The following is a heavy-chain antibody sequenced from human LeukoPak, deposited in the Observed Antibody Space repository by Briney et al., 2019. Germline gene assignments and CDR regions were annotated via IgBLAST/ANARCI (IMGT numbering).Heavy chain of an antibody. Sequence: PSETLSLTCAVYGGSLSGYYWSWIRQPPGKGLEWIGEINHSGSTNYNPSLKSRVTISVDMSKNQFSLKLSSVTAADTAVYYCARVGYSSSWYIGHWLDPWGQGTLVTVSS. J-gene: IGHJ5*02. D-gene: IGHD6-13*01. CDR3: ARVGYSSSWYIGHWLDP. CDR2: INHSGST. CDR1: GGSLSGYY. V-gene: IGHV4-34*01.